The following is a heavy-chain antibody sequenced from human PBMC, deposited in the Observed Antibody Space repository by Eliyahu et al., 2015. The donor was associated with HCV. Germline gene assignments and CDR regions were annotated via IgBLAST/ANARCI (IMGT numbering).Heavy chain of an antibody. CDR2: IIPILGIA. J-gene: IGHJ6*02. Sequence: EVKKPGSSVKVSCKASGGTFSSYAISWVRQAPGQGLEWMGRIIPILGIANYAQKFQGRVXITADKSXSTAYMELSSLRXEDTAVYYCARSIYRGVIISSYYYYGMDVWGQGTTVTVSS. V-gene: IGHV1-69*04. D-gene: IGHD3-10*01. CDR1: GGTFSSYA. CDR3: ARSIYRGVIISSYYYYGMDV.